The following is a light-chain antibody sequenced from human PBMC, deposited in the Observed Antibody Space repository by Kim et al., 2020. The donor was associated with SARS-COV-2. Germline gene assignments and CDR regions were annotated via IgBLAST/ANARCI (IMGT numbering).Light chain of an antibody. V-gene: IGLV2-14*03. CDR3: SSYTSSSTWV. J-gene: IGLJ3*02. CDR2: DVS. Sequence: GHSIPISCTGTSSYVGGYNYVSWYQQHPGKAPKLIIYDVSNRPSGVSNRFSGSKSGNTASLTISGLQAEDEADYYCSSYTSSSTWVFGGGTKLTVL. CDR1: SSYVGGYNY.